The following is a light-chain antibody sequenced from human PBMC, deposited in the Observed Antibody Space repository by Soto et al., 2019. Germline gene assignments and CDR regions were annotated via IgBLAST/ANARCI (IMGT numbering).Light chain of an antibody. Sequence: EIVLTPSPGTLSLSPGERATLSCRASHSFSSSYLAWYQQKPGQAPRLLIYDASNRATDIPPRFSGSGSGTDFTLTISSLEPEDFAVYYCQQRRSWPPTITFGQGTRLEI. V-gene: IGKV3D-20*02. J-gene: IGKJ5*01. CDR2: DAS. CDR1: HSFSSSY. CDR3: QQRRSWPPTIT.